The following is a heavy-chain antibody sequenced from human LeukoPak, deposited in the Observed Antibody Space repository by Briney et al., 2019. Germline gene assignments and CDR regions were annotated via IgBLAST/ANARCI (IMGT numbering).Heavy chain of an antibody. J-gene: IGHJ6*03. D-gene: IGHD6-19*01. V-gene: IGHV1-69*05. CDR1: GGTFSSYA. CDR2: IIPIFGTA. CDR3: ATVAGYYYYYYMDV. Sequence: SVKVSCKASGGTFSSYAISWVRQAPGQGLEWMGGIIPIFGTANYAQKFQGRVTITTDESTSTAYMELSSLRSEDMAVYYCATVAGYYYYYYMDVWGKGTTVTVSS.